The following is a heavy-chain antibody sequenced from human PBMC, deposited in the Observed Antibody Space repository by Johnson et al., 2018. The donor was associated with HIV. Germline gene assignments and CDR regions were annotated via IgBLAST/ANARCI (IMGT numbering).Heavy chain of an antibody. CDR2: IYSGGNT. V-gene: IGHV3-66*01. CDR1: GFIVSSNY. J-gene: IGHJ3*01. CDR3: ARDFRV. Sequence: VQLVESGGGLVQPGRSLRLSCAASGFIVSSNYMNWVRQAPGKGLEWVSVIYSGGNTYYADPVKGRFTISRDNSKNTLYLQMNSLRAEDTALYYCARDFRVWGQGTMVTVSS.